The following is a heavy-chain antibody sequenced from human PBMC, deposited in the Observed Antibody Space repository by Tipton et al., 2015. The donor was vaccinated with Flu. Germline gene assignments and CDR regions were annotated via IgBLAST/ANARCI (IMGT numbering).Heavy chain of an antibody. CDR1: GGSISHYY. V-gene: IGHV4-59*08. CDR3: ARGWQWLADAFDY. CDR2: TYYSGST. J-gene: IGHJ4*02. Sequence: TLSLTCTVSGGSISHYYWSWIRQSPGKGLEWIGYTYYSGSTNYNPTLKSRATISVDASKSRFSLKLSSVTAADTAVYYCARGWQWLADAFDYWGQGTLVTVSS. D-gene: IGHD6-19*01.